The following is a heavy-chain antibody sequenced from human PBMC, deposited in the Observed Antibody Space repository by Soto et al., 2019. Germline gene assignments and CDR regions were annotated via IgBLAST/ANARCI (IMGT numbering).Heavy chain of an antibody. CDR1: GGTFSSYA. V-gene: IGHV1-69*12. D-gene: IGHD3-22*01. J-gene: IGHJ4*02. CDR3: ARGGSYDSSGYPKVGEVDY. Sequence: QVQLVQSGAEVKKPGSSVKVSCKASGGTFSSYAISWVRQAPGQGLEWMGGIIPIFGTANYAQKFQGRVTITADESTSXAXXELSSLRSEDTAVYYCARGGSYDSSGYPKVGEVDYWGQGTLVTVSS. CDR2: IIPIFGTA.